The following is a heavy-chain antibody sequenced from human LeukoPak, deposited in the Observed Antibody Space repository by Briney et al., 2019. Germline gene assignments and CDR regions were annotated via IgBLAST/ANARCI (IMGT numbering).Heavy chain of an antibody. CDR3: AKDRDVYYYDSSGPPGAFDY. Sequence: GGSLRLSCAASGFTFSSYAMHWVRQAPGKGLEYVSAISSNGGSTYYANSVKGRFTISRDNSKNTLYLQMKNLRAEDTAFYYCAKDRDVYYYDSSGPPGAFDYWGQGTLVTVSS. V-gene: IGHV3-64*01. CDR1: GFTFSSYA. J-gene: IGHJ4*02. D-gene: IGHD3-22*01. CDR2: ISSNGGST.